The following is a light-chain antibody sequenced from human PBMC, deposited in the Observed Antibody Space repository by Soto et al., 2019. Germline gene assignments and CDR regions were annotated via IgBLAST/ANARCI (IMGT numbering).Light chain of an antibody. CDR1: RRDVGSYNL. CDR3: CSYAGSSTYV. V-gene: IGLV2-23*02. CDR2: EVS. J-gene: IGLJ1*01. Sequence: QSALTPAGSACRSPWPPYHKPWTGTRRDVGSYNLVSWYQQHPGKAPKLMIYEVSKRPSGVSNRFSGSKSGNTASLTISGLQAEDEADYYCCSYAGSSTYVFGTGTKVTVL.